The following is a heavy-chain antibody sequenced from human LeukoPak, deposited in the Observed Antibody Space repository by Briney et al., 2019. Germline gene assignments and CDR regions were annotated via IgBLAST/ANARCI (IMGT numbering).Heavy chain of an antibody. D-gene: IGHD2/OR15-2a*01. J-gene: IGHJ5*02. CDR1: EFTFSSYN. Sequence: GGSLRLSCAASEFTFSSYNMKWVRQAPGKGLEWVSSISSSSDYIYYADSVKGRFTISRDNAKNSLYLQMKSLRAEDTAVYYCARGKTSQNIVTRKTYNWFDPWGQGTLVTVSS. CDR3: ARGKTSQNIVTRKTYNWFDP. CDR2: ISSSSDYI. V-gene: IGHV3-21*01.